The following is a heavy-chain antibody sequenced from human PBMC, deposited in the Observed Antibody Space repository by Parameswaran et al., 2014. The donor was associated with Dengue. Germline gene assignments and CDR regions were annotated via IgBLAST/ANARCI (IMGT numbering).Heavy chain of an antibody. D-gene: IGHD3-9*01. CDR3: AKGNYDILTDYYRDEWDPFDY. V-gene: IGHV4-39*07. Sequence: ASETLSLTCTVSGASISSSSYYWGWIRQPPGKGLEWIGNIYYSGSTYYNPSLKSRVTISVDTSKNQFSLKLSSVTAADTAVYYCAKGNYDILTDYYRDEWDPFDYWGPGNPGHRLL. CDR2: IYYSGST. CDR1: GASISSSSYY. J-gene: IGHJ4*02.